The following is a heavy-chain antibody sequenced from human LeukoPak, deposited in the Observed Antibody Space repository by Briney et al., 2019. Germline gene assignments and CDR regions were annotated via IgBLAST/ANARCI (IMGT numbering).Heavy chain of an antibody. D-gene: IGHD3-9*01. CDR2: INHSGST. CDR3: ARVQYYDILTGYFDY. J-gene: IGHJ4*02. V-gene: IGHV4-34*01. Sequence: PSETLSLTSAVYGGSFSGYYWSWIRQPPGKGLEWIGEINHSGSTNYNPSLKSRVTISVDTSKNQFSLKLSSVTAADTAVYYCARVQYYDILTGYFDYWGQGTLVTVSS. CDR1: GGSFSGYY.